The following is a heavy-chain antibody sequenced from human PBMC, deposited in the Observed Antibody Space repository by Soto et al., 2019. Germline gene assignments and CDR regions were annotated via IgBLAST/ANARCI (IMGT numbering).Heavy chain of an antibody. CDR2: ISAYNGNT. D-gene: IGHD5-18*01. J-gene: IGHJ4*02. CDR1: GYTVTSYG. Sequence: QVQLVQSGAEVKKPGASVKVSCKASGYTVTSYGITWVRQAPGQGLAWMGWISAYNGNTKYAQKLQGRVTMTTDTSARTASMELRRLRSDDTAVYYCARDPALHLDTAQKSDYWGQGTLVTVSS. CDR3: ARDPALHLDTAQKSDY. V-gene: IGHV1-18*01.